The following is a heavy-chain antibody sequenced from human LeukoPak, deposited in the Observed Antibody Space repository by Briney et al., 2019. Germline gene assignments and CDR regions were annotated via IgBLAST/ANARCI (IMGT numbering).Heavy chain of an antibody. CDR1: GFTVSTNQ. D-gene: IGHD4-23*01. CDR3: ARGYGSDSHPGY. CDR2: IYSNGGT. Sequence: GGSLRLSCAASGFTVSTNQMSLVRQAPGKGLEWVSLIYSNGGTHYVDSVKGRFTISRDNSKNTLYLQMDSLRAEDTAVYYCARGYGSDSHPGYWGQGTLVTVSS. V-gene: IGHV3-53*01. J-gene: IGHJ4*02.